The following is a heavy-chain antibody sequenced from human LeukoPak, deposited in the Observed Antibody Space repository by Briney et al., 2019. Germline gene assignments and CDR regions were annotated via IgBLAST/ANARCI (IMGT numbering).Heavy chain of an antibody. CDR1: GFTFSDYY. V-gene: IGHV3-11*01. Sequence: SGGSLRLSCAASGFTFSDYYMNWIRQAPGKGLEWVSYISNSGTIISYADSVKGRFTISRDNTKNSLYLQMNSLRAEDTAVYYCARETLGVTAFDIWGQGTMVTVSS. CDR2: ISNSGTII. D-gene: IGHD2-21*02. J-gene: IGHJ3*02. CDR3: ARETLGVTAFDI.